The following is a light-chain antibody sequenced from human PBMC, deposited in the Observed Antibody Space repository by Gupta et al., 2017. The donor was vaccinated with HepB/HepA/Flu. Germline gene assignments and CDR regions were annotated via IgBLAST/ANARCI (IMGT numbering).Light chain of an antibody. V-gene: IGKV2-28*01. CDR3: MQTLQTPWT. J-gene: IGKJ1*01. CDR2: LGS. CDR1: QSLLHSNGYNY. Sequence: DTVMTQSPLSLPVTPGEPASISCRSSQSLLHSNGYNYLDWFMQKPGQSPQLLISLGSNRASGVPDRFSGSGSGTDCTLKISRVEAEDVGFYYCMQTLQTPWTFGQGTKVEIK.